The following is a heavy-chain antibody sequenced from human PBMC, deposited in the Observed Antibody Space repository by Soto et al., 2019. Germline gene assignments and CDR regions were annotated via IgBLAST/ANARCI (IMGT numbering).Heavy chain of an antibody. V-gene: IGHV4-31*03. CDR3: ARQLNPGIGVSYFFQY. Sequence: QVQLQESGPGLVKPSQTLSLSCNVSGVSITSGAYYWTWIRQLPGKGLEWIGYVHYSGRAYYNPSLKSRDTISLDASKNEFSLRLTSVTAADTAQYYCARQLNPGIGVSYFFQYWGQGTLVTVSS. CDR2: VHYSGRA. D-gene: IGHD6-13*01. CDR1: GVSITSGAYY. J-gene: IGHJ4*02.